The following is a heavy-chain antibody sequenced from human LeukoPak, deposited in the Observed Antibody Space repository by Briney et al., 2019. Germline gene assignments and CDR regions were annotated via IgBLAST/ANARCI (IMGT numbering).Heavy chain of an antibody. CDR3: TTSPGYSSGWYDFYYGMDV. CDR2: IKSKTDGGTT. Sequence: PGGSLRLSCAASGFTFSNAWMSWVRQSPGKGLEWVGHIKSKTDGGTTDYAAPVKGRFTISRDDSKNTLYLQMNSLKTEDTAVYYCTTSPGYSSGWYDFYYGMDVWGQGTTVTVSS. CDR1: GFTFSNAW. V-gene: IGHV3-15*01. J-gene: IGHJ6*02. D-gene: IGHD6-19*01.